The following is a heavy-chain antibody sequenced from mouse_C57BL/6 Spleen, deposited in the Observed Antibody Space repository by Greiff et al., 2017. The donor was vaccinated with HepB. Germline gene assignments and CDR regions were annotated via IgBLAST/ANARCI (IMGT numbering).Heavy chain of an antibody. J-gene: IGHJ4*01. CDR2: IDPNSGGT. CDR1: GYTFTSYW. D-gene: IGHD2-3*01. CDR3: ARWSGDGYLYYCAMDY. V-gene: IGHV1-72*01. Sequence: QVQLQQPGAELVKPGASVKLSCKASGYTFTSYWMHWVKQRPGRGLEWIGRIDPNSGGTKYNEKFKSKATLTVDKPSSTAYMQLSSLTSEDSAVYYCARWSGDGYLYYCAMDYWGQGTSVTVSS.